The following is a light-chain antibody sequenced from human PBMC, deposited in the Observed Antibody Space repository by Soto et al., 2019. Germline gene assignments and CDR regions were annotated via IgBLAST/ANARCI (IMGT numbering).Light chain of an antibody. CDR1: SSNIGKNY. Sequence: QSVLTQPPPVSAAPGQKVTISCSGSSSNIGKNYVFWYQQLPGTAPKLLIYDNNKRPSGIPDRFSGSKSGTSATLGITGLQTGDEADYYCGTWDSSLSAGVFGGGTKLTVL. V-gene: IGLV1-51*01. CDR2: DNN. CDR3: GTWDSSLSAGV. J-gene: IGLJ3*02.